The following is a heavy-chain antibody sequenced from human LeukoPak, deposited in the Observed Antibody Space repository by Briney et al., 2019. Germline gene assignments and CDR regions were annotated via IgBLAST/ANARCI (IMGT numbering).Heavy chain of an antibody. V-gene: IGHV4-38-2*02. CDR3: ARRKIAAIARPGYFDY. Sequence: SETLSLTCTVSGYSISSGYYWGWIRQPPGKGLEWIGSIYHSRSTYYNPSLKSRVTISINTSKNQFSLKLSSVTAADTAVYYCARRKIAAIARPGYFDYWGQGTLVTVSS. D-gene: IGHD6-13*01. CDR2: IYHSRST. CDR1: GYSISSGYY. J-gene: IGHJ4*02.